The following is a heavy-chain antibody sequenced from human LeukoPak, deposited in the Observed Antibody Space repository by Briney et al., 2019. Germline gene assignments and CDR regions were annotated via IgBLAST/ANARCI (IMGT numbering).Heavy chain of an antibody. V-gene: IGHV4-59*01. D-gene: IGHD3-22*01. CDR1: GGSISSDY. CDR3: ASNYYDSSAMAY. Sequence: SETLSLTCTVPGGSISSDYWSSIRQPPGKGLEWIGYIYYSGSTNYNPSLKSRVTISVDTSKNQFSLKLSSVTAADTAVYYCASNYYDSSAMAYWGQGTLVTVSS. J-gene: IGHJ4*02. CDR2: IYYSGST.